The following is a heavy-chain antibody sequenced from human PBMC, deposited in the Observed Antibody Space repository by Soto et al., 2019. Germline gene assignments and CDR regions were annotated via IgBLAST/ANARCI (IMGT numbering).Heavy chain of an antibody. D-gene: IGHD3-22*01. CDR3: ASRYDSSDY. Sequence: QVQLVQSGAEVKKPGSSVKVSCKASGGTFSSYTISWVRQAPGQGLEWMGRIIPILGIANYAQKFQGRVTITADKATSTAYMELSSLRSENTAVYYCASRYDSSDYWGQGTLVTVSS. V-gene: IGHV1-69*02. CDR1: GGTFSSYT. J-gene: IGHJ4*02. CDR2: IIPILGIA.